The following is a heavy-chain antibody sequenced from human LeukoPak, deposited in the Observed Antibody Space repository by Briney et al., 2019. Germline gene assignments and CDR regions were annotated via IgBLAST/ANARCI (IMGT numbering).Heavy chain of an antibody. Sequence: GGSLRLSCAASGFTFSSYAMSWVRQAPGKGLEWVSAISGSGGSTYYADSVKGRFTISRDNSKNTLYLQMNSLRAEDTAVYYCAKGDTHNYYYYGMDVWGQGTTVTVSS. J-gene: IGHJ6*02. D-gene: IGHD2-2*02. V-gene: IGHV3-23*01. CDR2: ISGSGGST. CDR3: AKGDTHNYYYYGMDV. CDR1: GFTFSSYA.